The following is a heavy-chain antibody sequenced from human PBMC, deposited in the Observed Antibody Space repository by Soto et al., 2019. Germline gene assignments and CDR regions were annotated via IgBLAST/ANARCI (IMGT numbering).Heavy chain of an antibody. V-gene: IGHV1-69*13. CDR2: IIPIFGTA. CDR3: ARSSMVRGVIIPNWFDP. D-gene: IGHD3-10*01. J-gene: IGHJ5*02. Sequence: SVKVSCKASGGTFSSYAISWVRQAPGQGLEWMGGIIPIFGTANYAQKFQGRVTITADESTSTAYMELSSLRSEDTAVYYCARSSMVRGVIIPNWFDPWGQGTLVTVSS. CDR1: GGTFSSYA.